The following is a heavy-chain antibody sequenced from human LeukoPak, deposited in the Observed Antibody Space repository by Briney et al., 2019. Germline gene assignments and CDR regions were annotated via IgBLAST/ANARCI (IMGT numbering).Heavy chain of an antibody. CDR2: IHQSGST. Sequence: SETLSLTCAVSGGSISSSYWWSWVRQAPGKGLEWIGEIHQSGSTNYNPSLKSRVTMSVDKSKNQFSLQVRSVTAADTAVYYCTRTSVFGVVIMPFDFWGQGTLVSVSS. CDR3: TRTSVFGVVIMPFDF. D-gene: IGHD3-3*01. J-gene: IGHJ4*02. V-gene: IGHV4-4*02. CDR1: GGSISSSYW.